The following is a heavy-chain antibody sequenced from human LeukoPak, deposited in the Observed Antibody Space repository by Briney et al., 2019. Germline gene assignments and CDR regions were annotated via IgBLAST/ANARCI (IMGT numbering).Heavy chain of an antibody. CDR2: IYYSGST. CDR3: ARDPSIVVVPAAPFDY. D-gene: IGHD2-2*01. V-gene: IGHV4-39*07. CDR1: GGSISSSSYY. Sequence: PSETLSLTCTVSGGSISSSSYYWGWIRQPPGKGLEWIGSIYYSGSTYYNPSLKSRVTISVDTSKNQFSLKLSSVTAADTAVYYCARDPSIVVVPAAPFDYWGQGTLVTVSS. J-gene: IGHJ4*02.